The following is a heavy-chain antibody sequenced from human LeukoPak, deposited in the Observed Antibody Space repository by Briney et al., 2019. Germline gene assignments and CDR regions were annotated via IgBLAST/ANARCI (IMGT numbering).Heavy chain of an antibody. CDR1: GFTFSDYY. Sequence: GGSLRLPCAASGFTFSDYYMSWIRQALGKGLEWVSYISSSGSTIYYADSVKGRFTISRDNAKNSLYLQMNSLRAEDTAVYYCARGGGAVAGTRSPPNVWGQGTTVTVSS. CDR3: ARGGGAVAGTRSPPNV. D-gene: IGHD6-19*01. J-gene: IGHJ6*02. CDR2: ISSSGSTI. V-gene: IGHV3-11*01.